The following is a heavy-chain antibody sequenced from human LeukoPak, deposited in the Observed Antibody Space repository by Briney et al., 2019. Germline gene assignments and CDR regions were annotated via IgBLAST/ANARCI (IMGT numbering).Heavy chain of an antibody. J-gene: IGHJ4*02. CDR2: IYYSGNT. V-gene: IGHV4-39*01. D-gene: IGHD6-13*01. CDR3: ARHAGGIAAAGTRPFDY. CDR1: GDSITSGTYY. Sequence: SETLSLTCTVSGDSITSGTYYWGWIRQPPGKGLEWIGSIYYSGNTYYNPSLESRVTISVDTSKNQFPLKLSSVTAADTAVYYCARHAGGIAAAGTRPFDYWGQGTLVTVSS.